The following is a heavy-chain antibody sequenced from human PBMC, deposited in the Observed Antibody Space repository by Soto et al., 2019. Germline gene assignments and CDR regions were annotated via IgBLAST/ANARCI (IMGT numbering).Heavy chain of an antibody. Sequence: VQLVESGGGLVQPGRSLRLSCAASGFTFDDYAMHWVRQAPGKGLEWVSGISWNSGSIGYADSVKGRFTISRDNAKNSLYLQMNSLRAEDTALYYCAKVNRGGMDVWGQGTTVTVSS. D-gene: IGHD1-26*01. CDR2: ISWNSGSI. CDR1: GFTFDDYA. V-gene: IGHV3-9*01. CDR3: AKVNRGGMDV. J-gene: IGHJ6*02.